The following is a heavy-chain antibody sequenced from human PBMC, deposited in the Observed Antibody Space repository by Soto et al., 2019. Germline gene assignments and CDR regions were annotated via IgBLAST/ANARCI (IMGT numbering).Heavy chain of an antibody. CDR3: ARASVLWFGEWQDDALDI. V-gene: IGHV1-2*02. J-gene: IGHJ3*02. Sequence: QVQLVQSGAEVTKPGASVKVSCKASGYTFTGYYLHWVRQAPGQGLEWMGWINPNSGGTNYAQKLRGRVTMTRDTSISTAYMELSRLRSDDTAVYYCARASVLWFGEWQDDALDIWGQGTMVTVSS. CDR1: GYTFTGYY. CDR2: INPNSGGT. D-gene: IGHD3-10*01.